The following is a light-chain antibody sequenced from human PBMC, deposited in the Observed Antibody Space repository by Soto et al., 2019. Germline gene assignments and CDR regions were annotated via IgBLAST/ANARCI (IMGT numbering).Light chain of an antibody. V-gene: IGKV1-39*01. Sequence: DIQVTQSPSSLSASVGDRDTLTCRTSQSINTNLNWYQQKPGKSPNLLIYTASNLQSGVPSRFRGSGSGKDFTLTISGLEPEYCATYYCQQTYTTLPFGGGTKVEI. J-gene: IGKJ4*01. CDR1: QSINTN. CDR3: QQTYTTLP. CDR2: TAS.